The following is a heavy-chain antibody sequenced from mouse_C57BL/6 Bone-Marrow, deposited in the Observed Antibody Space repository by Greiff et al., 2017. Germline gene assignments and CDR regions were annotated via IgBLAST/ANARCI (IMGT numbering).Heavy chain of an antibody. V-gene: IGHV1-55*01. CDR2: IYPTSGRT. CDR3: ARAGPLGRSFDY. J-gene: IGHJ2*01. D-gene: IGHD4-1*01. CDR1: GYTFTSYW. Sequence: QVQLQQPGAELVKPGASVKLSCKASGYTFTSYWITWVKQRPGQGLEWIGDIYPTSGRTNNNEKIKSKAILTVDTSYNTAYMQLSSLTSEDSAVFYCARAGPLGRSFDYWGQGTTLTVSS.